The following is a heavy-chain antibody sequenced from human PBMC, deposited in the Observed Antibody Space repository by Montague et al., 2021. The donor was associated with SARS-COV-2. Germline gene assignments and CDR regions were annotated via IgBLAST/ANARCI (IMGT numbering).Heavy chain of an antibody. J-gene: IGHJ3*02. D-gene: IGHD5/OR15-5a*01. CDR2: YI. V-gene: IGHV3-21*01. Sequence: YIYYAASVKGRFTISRANAKNSLFLQMDSLRAEDTAVYYCARALSASYSVGGDSFGIWGQGTMVTVSS. CDR3: ARALSASYSVGGDSFGI.